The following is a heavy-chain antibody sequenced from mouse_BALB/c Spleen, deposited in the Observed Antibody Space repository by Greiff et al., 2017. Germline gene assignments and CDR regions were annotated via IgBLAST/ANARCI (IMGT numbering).Heavy chain of an antibody. CDR1: GFTFSSYT. CDR3: TRDRTARATFAY. J-gene: IGHJ3*01. Sequence: EVQLVESGGGLVKPGGSLKLSCAASGFTFSSYTMSWVRQTPEKRLEWVATISSGGSYTYYPDSVKGRFTISRDNAKNTLYLQMSSLKSEDTAMYYCTRDRTARATFAYWGQGTLVTVSA. D-gene: IGHD3-2*01. V-gene: IGHV5-6-4*01. CDR2: ISSGGSYT.